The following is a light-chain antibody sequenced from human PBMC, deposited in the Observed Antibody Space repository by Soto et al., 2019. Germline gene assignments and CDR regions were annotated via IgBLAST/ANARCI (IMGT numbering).Light chain of an antibody. CDR3: CSYAGSYTFYV. CDR2: DVS. CDR1: SSDVGGYNY. Sequence: QSVLTQPRSVSGSPGQSVTISCTGTSSDVGGYNYVSWYQQHPGTAPKLMIYDVSMRPSGVPDRFSGSKSGNTASLTISGLQAEDEADYYCCSYAGSYTFYVFGTGTKLTVL. V-gene: IGLV2-11*01. J-gene: IGLJ1*01.